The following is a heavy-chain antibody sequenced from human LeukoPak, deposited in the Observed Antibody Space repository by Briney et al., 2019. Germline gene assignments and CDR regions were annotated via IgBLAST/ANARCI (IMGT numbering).Heavy chain of an antibody. Sequence: GASVKVSCKVSGYTLTELSMHWVRQAPGKGLEWMGGFDPEDGETIYAQKFQGRVTMTEDTSTDTAYMELSSLRSEDTAVYYCATQQLVSMYNWFDPWGQGTLVTVSS. CDR1: GYTLTELS. CDR2: FDPEDGET. D-gene: IGHD6-13*01. V-gene: IGHV1-24*01. J-gene: IGHJ5*02. CDR3: ATQQLVSMYNWFDP.